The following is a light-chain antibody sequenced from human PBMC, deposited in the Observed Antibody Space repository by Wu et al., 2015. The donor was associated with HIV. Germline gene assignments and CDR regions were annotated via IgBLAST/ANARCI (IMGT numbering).Light chain of an antibody. CDR3: QQRSNWPRLT. J-gene: IGKJ4*01. V-gene: IGKV3D-20*02. Sequence: EIVLTQSPGTLSLSPGERATLSCRASQSISSNYLAWYQQKPGQAPRLLIYGASNRATGIPDRFSGSGSGTDFTLTISRLEPEDFAVYYCQQRSNWPRLTFGGGTKVEIK. CDR1: QSISSNY. CDR2: GAS.